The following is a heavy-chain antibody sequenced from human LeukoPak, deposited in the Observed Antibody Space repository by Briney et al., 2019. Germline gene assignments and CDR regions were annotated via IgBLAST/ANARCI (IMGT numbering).Heavy chain of an antibody. CDR3: ARLWFGESYDY. CDR1: GFTFSDYY. V-gene: IGHV3-11*01. CDR2: ISSSGSTI. Sequence: GGSLRLSCAASGFTFSDYYMSWIRQAPGKGLEWVSYISSSGSTIYYADSVKGRFTISRDNAKDSLYLQMNSLRAEDPAVYYCARLWFGESYDYWGQGTLVTVSS. J-gene: IGHJ4*02. D-gene: IGHD3-10*01.